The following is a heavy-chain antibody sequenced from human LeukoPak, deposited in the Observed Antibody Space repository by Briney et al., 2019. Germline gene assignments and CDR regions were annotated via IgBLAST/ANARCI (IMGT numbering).Heavy chain of an antibody. CDR1: GYTLTGYY. V-gene: IGHV1-2*02. Sequence: GASVKVSRKASGYTLTGYYMPWVRQAPGQGLEWMGWINPNSGGTNYAQKFQGRVTMTRDTSISTAYMELSRLRSDETAVYYCARAKGTATGLAVDYWGQGTLVTVSS. CDR3: ARAKGTATGLAVDY. J-gene: IGHJ4*02. D-gene: IGHD5-18*01. CDR2: INPNSGGT.